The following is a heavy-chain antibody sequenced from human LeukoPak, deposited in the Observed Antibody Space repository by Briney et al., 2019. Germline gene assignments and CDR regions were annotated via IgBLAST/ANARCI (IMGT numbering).Heavy chain of an antibody. CDR3: ARGTYYYDSSGYRHWGW. Sequence: ASVKVSCKASGYTFTSYGISWVRQAPGQGLEWMGWINPNSGGTNYAQKFQGRVTMTRDTSISTAYMELSRLRSDDTAVYYCARGTYYYDSSGYRHWGWWGQGTLVTVSS. CDR1: GYTFTSYG. V-gene: IGHV1-2*02. J-gene: IGHJ4*02. D-gene: IGHD3-22*01. CDR2: INPNSGGT.